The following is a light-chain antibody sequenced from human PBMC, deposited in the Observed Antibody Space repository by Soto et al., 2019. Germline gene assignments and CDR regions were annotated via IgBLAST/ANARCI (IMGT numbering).Light chain of an antibody. CDR3: QQFGSSPPYT. Sequence: EIVLTQSPGTLSLSPGEGATLSCRASQSVSSNNLAWYQQQPGRAPRLLIYGAFNRASDIPHRFSGSGSVTDFTLTISRLEPEDFAVYYCQQFGSSPPYTFGQGTRLEIK. CDR2: GAF. CDR1: QSVSSNN. V-gene: IGKV3-20*01. J-gene: IGKJ2*01.